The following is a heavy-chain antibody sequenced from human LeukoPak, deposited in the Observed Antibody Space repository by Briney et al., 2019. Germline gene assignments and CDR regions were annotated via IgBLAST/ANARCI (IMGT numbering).Heavy chain of an antibody. D-gene: IGHD2-2*01. Sequence: GGSLRLSCAASGFTFSSYGMHWVRQAPGKGREWLAVISYDGSNKYYADSVKGRFTISRDNSKNTLYLQMNSLRAEDTAVYYCAKPPEYCSSTSCYFYWGQGTLVTVSS. J-gene: IGHJ4*02. CDR1: GFTFSSYG. CDR3: AKPPEYCSSTSCYFY. CDR2: ISYDGSNK. V-gene: IGHV3-30*18.